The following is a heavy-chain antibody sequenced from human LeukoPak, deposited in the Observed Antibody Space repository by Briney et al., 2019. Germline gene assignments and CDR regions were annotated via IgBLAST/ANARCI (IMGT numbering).Heavy chain of an antibody. Sequence: GGSLRLSCAASGFTFDYGMSWVRQAPGKGLEWVSTINWNGGNTGYVDSVKGRFTISRDNAKNSLYLQMNNLRAEDTALYYCARGAEVQLWSYYFDYWGQGTLVTVSS. V-gene: IGHV3-20*04. D-gene: IGHD5-18*01. CDR2: INWNGGNT. J-gene: IGHJ4*02. CDR1: GFTFDYG. CDR3: ARGAEVQLWSYYFDY.